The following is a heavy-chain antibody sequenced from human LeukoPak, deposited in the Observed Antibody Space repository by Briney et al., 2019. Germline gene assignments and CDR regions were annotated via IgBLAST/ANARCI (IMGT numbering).Heavy chain of an antibody. J-gene: IGHJ4*02. CDR1: GGSISSGSYY. D-gene: IGHD6-13*01. CDR3: ARENRAAGTGVDY. CDR2: IYTSGST. Sequence: TSETLSLTCTVSGGSISSGSYYWSWIRQPAGKGLEWIGRIYTSGSTNYNPSLKSRVTISVDTSKNQFSLKLSSVTAADTAAYYCARENRAAGTGVDYWGQGTLVTVSS. V-gene: IGHV4-61*02.